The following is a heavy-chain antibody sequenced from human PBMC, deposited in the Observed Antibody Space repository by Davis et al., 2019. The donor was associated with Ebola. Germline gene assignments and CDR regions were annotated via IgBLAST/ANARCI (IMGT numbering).Heavy chain of an antibody. CDR1: GFTFSSYW. Sequence: GESLKISCAASGFTFSSYWMHWARQAPGKGLVWVSRINSDGSSTSYADSVKGRFTISRDNAKNSLYLQMNSLRAEDTAVYYCARGTDGYNPGGYFDSWGRGTLVTVSS. D-gene: IGHD5-24*01. CDR2: INSDGSST. J-gene: IGHJ4*02. CDR3: ARGTDGYNPGGYFDS. V-gene: IGHV3-74*01.